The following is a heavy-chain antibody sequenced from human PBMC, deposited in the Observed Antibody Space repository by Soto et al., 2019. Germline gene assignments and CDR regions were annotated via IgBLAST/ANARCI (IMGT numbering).Heavy chain of an antibody. D-gene: IGHD2-15*01. CDR1: GFTFSSYS. J-gene: IGHJ6*02. CDR2: ISSSSSYI. Sequence: GGSLRLSCAASGFTFSSYSMNWVRQAPGKGLEWVSSISSSSSYIYYADSVKGRFTISRDNAKNSLYLQMNSLRAEDTAVYYCARSLGYCSGGSCYYYYGMDVWGQGTTVTVSS. V-gene: IGHV3-21*01. CDR3: ARSLGYCSGGSCYYYYGMDV.